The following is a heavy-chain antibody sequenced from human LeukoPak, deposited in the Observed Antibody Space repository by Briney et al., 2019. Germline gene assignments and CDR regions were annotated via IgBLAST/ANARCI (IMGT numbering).Heavy chain of an antibody. Sequence: PGGSLRLSCAASGFTFSSYAMHWVRQAPGKGLEWVAVISYDGSNKYYADSVKGRFTISRDNSKNTLYLQMNSLRAEDTAVYYCARGAYDFWSGYFDYWGQGTLDTVS. J-gene: IGHJ4*02. CDR1: GFTFSSYA. V-gene: IGHV3-30-3*01. D-gene: IGHD3-3*01. CDR2: ISYDGSNK. CDR3: ARGAYDFWSGYFDY.